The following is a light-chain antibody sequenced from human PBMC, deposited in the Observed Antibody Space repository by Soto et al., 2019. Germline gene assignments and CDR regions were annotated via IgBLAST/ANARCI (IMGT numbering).Light chain of an antibody. Sequence: QSALTQPASVSGSPGQSITISCTGTNSDVGGYDFVSWYQHHPGKAPKVMIYEVNNRPSGVSSRFSGSKSGNTASLTISGRQAEDEADYYCSSYTSGITLVVVGGGTKLTVL. V-gene: IGLV2-14*01. CDR3: SSYTSGITLVV. CDR1: NSDVGGYDF. J-gene: IGLJ2*01. CDR2: EVN.